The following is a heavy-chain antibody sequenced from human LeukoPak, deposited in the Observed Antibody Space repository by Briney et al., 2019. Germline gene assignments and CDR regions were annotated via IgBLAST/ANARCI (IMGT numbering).Heavy chain of an antibody. Sequence: ASVKVSYKASGYIFTASYIHWVRQAPGQGLECMGWINPHSGGTNYAQKFQGRVTMTRDTSISTAYMELSRLRSDDTAVYYCARFCSSSSCPFDYWGQGTLVTVSS. CDR2: INPHSGGT. CDR3: ARFCSSSSCPFDY. V-gene: IGHV1-2*02. CDR1: GYIFTASY. D-gene: IGHD2-2*01. J-gene: IGHJ4*02.